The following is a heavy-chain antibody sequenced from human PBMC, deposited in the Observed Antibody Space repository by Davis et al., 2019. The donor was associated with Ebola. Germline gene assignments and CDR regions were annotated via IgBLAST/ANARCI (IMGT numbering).Heavy chain of an antibody. Sequence: GSLRLSCAASGFTFSSYSMNWVRQAPGKGLEWVSSISSSSSYIYYADSVKGRFTISRDNARDTLFLQMTRLRDEDTAIYYCAREGRGSAIDLWGQGTLVTVSS. CDR3: AREGRGSAIDL. CDR1: GFTFSSYS. CDR2: ISSSSSYI. D-gene: IGHD3-10*01. J-gene: IGHJ5*02. V-gene: IGHV3-21*01.